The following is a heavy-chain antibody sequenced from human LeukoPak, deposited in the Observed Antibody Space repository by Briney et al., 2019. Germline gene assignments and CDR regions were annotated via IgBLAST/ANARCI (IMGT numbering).Heavy chain of an antibody. J-gene: IGHJ4*02. CDR1: GYIFSDHY. CDR3: ARDRGRDGYNYHFDY. Sequence: GGCVSLSCAASGYIFSDHYMDWVRKARGKGLDWVGRTRNKANSYTTEYVASVKGRFTISRDDSKNSLYLQMNSLKTEDTAVYYCARDRGRDGYNYHFDYWGQGTLVTVSS. V-gene: IGHV3-72*01. D-gene: IGHD5-24*01. CDR2: TRNKANSYTT.